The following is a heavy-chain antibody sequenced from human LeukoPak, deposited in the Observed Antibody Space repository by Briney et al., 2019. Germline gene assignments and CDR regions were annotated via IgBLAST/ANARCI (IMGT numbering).Heavy chain of an antibody. V-gene: IGHV1-69*06. CDR1: GGTFSSYA. CDR2: IIPIFGTA. CDR3: ARDLEPLFDY. J-gene: IGHJ4*02. D-gene: IGHD5-24*01. Sequence: ASVKVSCKASGGTFSSYAISWVRQAPGQGLEWTGGIIPIFGTANYAQKFQGRVTITADKSTSTAYMELSSLRSEDTAVYYCARDLEPLFDYWGQGTLVTVSS.